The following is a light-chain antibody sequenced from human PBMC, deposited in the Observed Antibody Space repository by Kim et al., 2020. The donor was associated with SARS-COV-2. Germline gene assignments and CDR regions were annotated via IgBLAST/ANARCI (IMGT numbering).Light chain of an antibody. CDR3: QAWDSSTVV. Sequence: SYELTQPPSVSVSPGQTASITCSGDKLGDKYACWYQQKPGQSPVLVIYQDSKRPSGIPERFSGSNSGNTGTLTISGTQPMDEAAYYCQAWDSSTVVFGGG. J-gene: IGLJ2*01. CDR2: QDS. V-gene: IGLV3-1*01. CDR1: KLGDKY.